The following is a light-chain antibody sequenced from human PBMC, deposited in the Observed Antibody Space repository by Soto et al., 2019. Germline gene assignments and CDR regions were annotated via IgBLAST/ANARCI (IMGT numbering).Light chain of an antibody. CDR2: RTS. V-gene: IGKV3-15*01. J-gene: IGKJ1*01. Sequence: EIVMTHSPATLSLSPGETATLSCRASQGISGNLAWYQQKPGQAPRLLISRTSTRATGIPARFSGSGSGAEFTLTISSLQSEDFAVYYCQQYNDWPLWTFGQGTKVDI. CDR3: QQYNDWPLWT. CDR1: QGISGN.